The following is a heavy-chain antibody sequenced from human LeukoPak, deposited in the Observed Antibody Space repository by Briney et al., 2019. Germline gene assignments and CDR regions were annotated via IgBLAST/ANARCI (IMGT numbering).Heavy chain of an antibody. D-gene: IGHD2-2*01. CDR3: AKAGCSSTSCYYYYMDV. Sequence: PGGSLRLSCAASGFTFDDYAMHWVRQAPGKGLEWVSLISWDGGSTYYADSVKGRFTISRDNSKNSLYLQMNSLRAEDTALYYCAKAGCSSTSCYYYYMDVWAKGTTVTVSS. CDR2: ISWDGGST. V-gene: IGHV3-43D*03. CDR1: GFTFDDYA. J-gene: IGHJ6*03.